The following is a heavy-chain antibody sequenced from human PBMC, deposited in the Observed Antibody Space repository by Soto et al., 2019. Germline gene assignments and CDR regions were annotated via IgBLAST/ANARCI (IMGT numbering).Heavy chain of an antibody. D-gene: IGHD2-15*01. CDR3: VKEGGMKYFDF. CDR2: VTWSSVTT. V-gene: IGHV3-9*01. J-gene: IGHJ2*01. Sequence: EVQLVESGGGLVQPGRSLRLSCTASGFIFDNHAMHWVRQAPGKGLEWVAGVTWSSVTTGYADSVQGRFTISRDNANKSLYLQMNSLSAEDTAVYFCVKEGGMKYFDFWGRGTVVTVSS. CDR1: GFIFDNHA.